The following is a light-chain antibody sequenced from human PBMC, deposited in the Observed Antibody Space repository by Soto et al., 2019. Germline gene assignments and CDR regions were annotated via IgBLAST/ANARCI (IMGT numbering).Light chain of an antibody. CDR3: QQSYGVGT. CDR2: AAS. J-gene: IGKJ2*01. Sequence: DIQMTQSPSSLSASVGDRVTITYRASQSVSSYLNWYQQKPGKAPKTLIYAASSLQRGVPSRFSGSGSGTDLSLTISSVQPEDFATYYCQQSYGVGTLGQGTKLEIK. V-gene: IGKV1-39*01. CDR1: QSVSSY.